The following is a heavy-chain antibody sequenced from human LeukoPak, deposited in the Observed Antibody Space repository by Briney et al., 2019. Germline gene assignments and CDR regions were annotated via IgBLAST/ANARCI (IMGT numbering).Heavy chain of an antibody. V-gene: IGHV3-21*04. CDR3: ARGGSYLSAFDI. Sequence: GGSLRLSCAASGFTFSAYSMNWVRQAPGEGLEWVSSITPSSSSIFYADSVKGRFTISRDNSKNTLYLQMNSLRGEDTAVYYCARGGSYLSAFDIWGQGTMVTVSS. D-gene: IGHD1-26*01. CDR2: ITPSSSSI. CDR1: GFTFSAYS. J-gene: IGHJ3*02.